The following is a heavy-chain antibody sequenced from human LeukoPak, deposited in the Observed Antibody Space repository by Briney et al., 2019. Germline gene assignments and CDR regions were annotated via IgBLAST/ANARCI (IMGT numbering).Heavy chain of an antibody. CDR3: ARDEVGAFFVDY. CDR2: IKQDGREK. J-gene: IGHJ4*02. CDR1: GFTFSSYW. D-gene: IGHD1-26*01. V-gene: IGHV3-7*01. Sequence: PGGSLRLSCAASGFTFSSYWMSWVRQAPGKGLEWVANIKQDGREKYYVDSVKGRFTISRDNAKNSLYLQIKSLRAEDTAVYYCARDEVGAFFVDYWGQGTLVTVSS.